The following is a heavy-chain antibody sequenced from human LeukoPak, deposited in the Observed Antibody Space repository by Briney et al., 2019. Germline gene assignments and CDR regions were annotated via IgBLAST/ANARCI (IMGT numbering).Heavy chain of an antibody. CDR3: ARTAGITMIVVVIRDFDY. Sequence: GGSLRLSCAASGFSFSSHGMSWVRQAPGKGLEWVSAISASAGRTYYADSVKGRFTISRDNSKNTLFLQMNSLRAEDTAVYYCARTAGITMIVVVIRDFDYWGQGTLVTVSS. CDR2: ISASAGRT. J-gene: IGHJ4*02. V-gene: IGHV3-23*01. D-gene: IGHD3-22*01. CDR1: GFSFSSHG.